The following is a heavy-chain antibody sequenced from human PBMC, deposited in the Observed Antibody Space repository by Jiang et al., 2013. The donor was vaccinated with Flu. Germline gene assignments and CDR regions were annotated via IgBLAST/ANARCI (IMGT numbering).Heavy chain of an antibody. CDR3: ASHVPLWFGESHFDD. CDR1: GDSISKSDYY. J-gene: IGHJ4*02. D-gene: IGHD3-10*01. CDR2: IHYTGNT. V-gene: IGHV4-39*01. Sequence: GPGLVKPSETLSLTCTVSGDSISKSDYYWAWIRQPPGKGLEWIGSIHYTGNTHYNPSLKSRVTISVDTSKNQFSLKLSSVTAEDTSMYYCASHVPLWFGESHFDDWGQGTPGHRLL.